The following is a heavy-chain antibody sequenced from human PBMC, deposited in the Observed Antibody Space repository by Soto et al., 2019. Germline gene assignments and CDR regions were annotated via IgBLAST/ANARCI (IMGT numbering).Heavy chain of an antibody. CDR1: GGSISSGGYY. CDR2: IYYSGST. D-gene: IGHD6-13*01. CDR3: AREIRAADDYYYYGMDV. V-gene: IGHV4-31*03. J-gene: IGHJ6*02. Sequence: ASETLSLTCTVSGGSISSGGYYWRWIRQHPGKGLEWIGYIYYSGSTYYNPSLKSRVTISVDTSKNQFSLKLSSVTAADTAVYYCAREIRAADDYYYYGMDVWGQGTTVTVSS.